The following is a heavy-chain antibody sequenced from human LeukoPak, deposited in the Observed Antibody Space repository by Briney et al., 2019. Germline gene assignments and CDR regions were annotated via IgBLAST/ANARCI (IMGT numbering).Heavy chain of an antibody. CDR1: GFTFSSYA. D-gene: IGHD6-13*01. J-gene: IGHJ4*02. Sequence: GGSLRLSCTASGFTFSSYAMHWVRQAPGKGLEYVSAISSNGGSTYYANSVKGRFTISRDNSKNTLYLQVGSLRGEDMAVYYCARAGGYSSSWYWLGYFDYWGQGTLVTVSS. V-gene: IGHV3-64*01. CDR3: ARAGGYSSSWYWLGYFDY. CDR2: ISSNGGST.